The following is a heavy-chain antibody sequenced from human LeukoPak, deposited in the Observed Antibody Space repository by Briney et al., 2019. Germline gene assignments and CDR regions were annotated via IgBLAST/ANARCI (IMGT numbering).Heavy chain of an antibody. J-gene: IGHJ5*02. V-gene: IGHV2-5*02. CDR2: IYWDDDK. CDR1: GFSLSTSGVG. Sequence: SGPTLVKPTQTLTLTCTFSGFSLSTSGVGVGWIRQPPGKALEWLALIYWDDDKRYSPSLKSRLTITKDTSKNQVVLTMTNMDPVDTATYYCALGYYYGSGSANWFDPWGQGTLVTVSS. D-gene: IGHD3-10*01. CDR3: ALGYYYGSGSANWFDP.